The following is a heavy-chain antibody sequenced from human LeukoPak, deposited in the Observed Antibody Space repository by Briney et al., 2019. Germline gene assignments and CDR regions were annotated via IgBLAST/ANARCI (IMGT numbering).Heavy chain of an antibody. Sequence: GGSLRLPCIVSGYPFSSKAMRWVRQAPGKGLEGVSAITNSGDSTYCADSVKGRFTIPRENSKNTLSLKMHRLRAEDTAVYFCAKDCYGVYVGVYYGDQEALLTVHS. CDR2: ITNSGDST. CDR3: AKDCYGVYVGVYY. J-gene: IGHJ4*02. CDR1: GYPFSSKA. V-gene: IGHV3-23*01. D-gene: IGHD4-17*01.